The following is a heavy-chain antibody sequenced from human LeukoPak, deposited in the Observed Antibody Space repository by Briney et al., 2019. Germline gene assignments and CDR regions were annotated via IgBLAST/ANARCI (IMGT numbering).Heavy chain of an antibody. CDR3: ARGGVYCSSVSCSVDY. CDR2: IRSKAYGGTT. D-gene: IGHD2-2*01. J-gene: IGHJ4*02. V-gene: IGHV3-49*03. CDR1: GFTFGDYA. Sequence: GGSLRLSCTASGFTFGDYAMSWFRQAPGKGLEWVGFIRSKAYGGTTENAASVKGRFTISRDDSKSIAYLQMNSLKTEDTAVYYCARGGVYCSSVSCSVDYWGQGILVTVSS.